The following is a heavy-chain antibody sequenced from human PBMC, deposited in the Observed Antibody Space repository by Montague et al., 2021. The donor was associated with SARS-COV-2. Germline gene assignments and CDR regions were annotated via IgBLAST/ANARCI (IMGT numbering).Heavy chain of an antibody. D-gene: IGHD3-3*01. V-gene: IGHV4-39*01. J-gene: IGHJ4*02. Sequence: SETLSLTCTVSGGSISSRSYYWGWIRQPPGKGLEWIGFKYYSGSTYYNPTLKSRVTISVDTSKNQFSLNLSSVTAADTAVYYCAILPSGITIFGVVLGYDFDDWGQGTLVTVSS. CDR3: AILPSGITIFGVVLGYDFDD. CDR1: GGSISSRSYY. CDR2: KYYSGST.